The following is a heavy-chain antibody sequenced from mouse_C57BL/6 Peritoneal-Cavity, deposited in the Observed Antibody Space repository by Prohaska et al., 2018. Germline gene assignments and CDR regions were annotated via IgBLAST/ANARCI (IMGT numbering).Heavy chain of an antibody. CDR2: IRLKSDNYAT. CDR3: TRFAY. Sequence: EVKLEESGGGLVQPGGSMKLSCVASGFTFSNSWMNWVRQSPEKGLEWVAQIRLKSDNYATHYAESVKGRFTISRDDSKSSVYLQMNNLRAEDTGIYYCTRFAYWGQGTLVTVSA. CDR1: GFTFSNSW. J-gene: IGHJ3*01. V-gene: IGHV6-3*01.